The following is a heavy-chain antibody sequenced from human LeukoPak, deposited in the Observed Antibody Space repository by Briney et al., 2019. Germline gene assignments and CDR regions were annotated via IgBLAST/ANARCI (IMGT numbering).Heavy chain of an antibody. J-gene: IGHJ4*02. D-gene: IGHD3-10*01. CDR1: GYTFTGYY. V-gene: IGHV1-46*01. Sequence: ASVKVSCKASGYTFTGYYMHWVRQAPGQGLEWMGRINPSGGSTSYAQKFQGRVTMTRDTSTSTVYMELSSLRSEDTAVYYCARVARSIGLGDYWGQGTLVTVSS. CDR2: INPSGGST. CDR3: ARVARSIGLGDY.